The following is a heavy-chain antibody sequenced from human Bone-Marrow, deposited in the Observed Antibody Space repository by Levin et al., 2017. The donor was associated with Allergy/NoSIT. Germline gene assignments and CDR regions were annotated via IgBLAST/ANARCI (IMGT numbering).Heavy chain of an antibody. Sequence: SCTVSGDSVNNGVYYWSWIRQHPGKGLQWIGFVSYSGSMYSNPSLKSRVSISVDASKTQFSLKLTSVTAADTAVYYCATSAYYQDSSGYYFDSWGQGTLVTVSS. J-gene: IGHJ4*02. CDR1: GDSVNNGVYY. V-gene: IGHV4-31*03. CDR2: VSYSGSM. CDR3: ATSAYYQDSSGYYFDS. D-gene: IGHD3-22*01.